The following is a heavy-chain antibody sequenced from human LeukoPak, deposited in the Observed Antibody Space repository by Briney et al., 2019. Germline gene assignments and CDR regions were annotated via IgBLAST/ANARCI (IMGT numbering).Heavy chain of an antibody. D-gene: IGHD3-22*01. CDR2: ISAYNGNT. J-gene: IGHJ4*02. Sequence: GASVKVSCKASGYTFTSYGISWVRQAPGQGLGWMGWISAYNGNTNYAQKLQGRVTMTTDTSTSTAYMELRSLRSDDTAVYYCARAYYDSSGYYNTLAYWGQGTLVTVSS. V-gene: IGHV1-18*01. CDR3: ARAYYDSSGYYNTLAY. CDR1: GYTFTSYG.